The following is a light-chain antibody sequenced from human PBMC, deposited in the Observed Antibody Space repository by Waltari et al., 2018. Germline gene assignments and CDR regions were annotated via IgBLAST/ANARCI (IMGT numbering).Light chain of an antibody. J-gene: IGKJ2*01. CDR3: QQFKNYPNT. CDR1: QDIGTF. CDR2: AAS. Sequence: DTQLTQSPSFLSASLGERVTITCRASQDIGTFLAWDQQKPGKAPNLLLFAASTLHSGVPSRFSGSGSGTEFTLTISSLQPEDFATYYCQQFKNYPNTFGQGTKLVFK. V-gene: IGKV1-9*01.